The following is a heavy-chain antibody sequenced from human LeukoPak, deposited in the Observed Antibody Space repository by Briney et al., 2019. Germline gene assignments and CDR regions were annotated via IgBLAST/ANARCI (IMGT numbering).Heavy chain of an antibody. D-gene: IGHD1-26*01. CDR1: GFTVSSNY. J-gene: IGHJ4*02. V-gene: IGHV3-21*01. CDR2: IGSSSSYI. CDR3: ASLLRPYSGSYYSLDY. Sequence: GGSLRLSCAASGFTVSSNYMNWVRQAPGKGLEWVSSIGSSSSYIYYADSVKGRFTISRDNAKNSLYLQMNSLRAEDTAVYYCASLLRPYSGSYYSLDYWGQGTLVTVSS.